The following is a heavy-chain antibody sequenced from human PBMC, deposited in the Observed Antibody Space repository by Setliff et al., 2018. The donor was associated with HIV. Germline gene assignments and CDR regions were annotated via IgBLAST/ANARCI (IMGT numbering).Heavy chain of an antibody. CDR1: GGTFGSYA. CDR3: AREGQVVVTAKGFDY. J-gene: IGHJ4*02. Sequence: GASVKVSCKASGGTFGSYAISWVRQAPGQGLEWLGGNIPMFGTVSYAQKFQGRVTITTDESTSTAYMDLSSLRYEDTAVYYCAREGQVVVTAKGFDYWGLGTLVTVSS. V-gene: IGHV1-69*05. CDR2: NIPMFGTV. D-gene: IGHD2-15*01.